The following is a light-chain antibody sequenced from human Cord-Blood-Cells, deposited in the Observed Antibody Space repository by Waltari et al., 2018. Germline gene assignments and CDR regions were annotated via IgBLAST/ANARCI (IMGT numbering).Light chain of an antibody. Sequence: DIVMTQSPDSLAVSLGERATINCKSSQSVLYSSNNKNYLAWYQQKPGQPPKLLIYWATTRESGVPGRISGSGSGTDFTLTSSSLQAEDVAVYYCQQYYSTPFTFGPGTKVDIK. CDR2: WAT. CDR1: QSVLYSSNNKNY. V-gene: IGKV4-1*01. CDR3: QQYYSTPFT. J-gene: IGKJ3*01.